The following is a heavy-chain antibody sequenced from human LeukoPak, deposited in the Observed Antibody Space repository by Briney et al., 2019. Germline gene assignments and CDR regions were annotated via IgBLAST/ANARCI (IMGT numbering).Heavy chain of an antibody. CDR3: ARASPGYSSSWYVKSRGYNWFAP. J-gene: IGHJ5*02. CDR1: GYTFTGYY. D-gene: IGHD6-13*01. Sequence: GASVKVSCKASGYTFTGYYMHWVRQAPGQELEWMGWINPNSGGTNYAQKFQGRVTMTRDTSISTAHMELSRLRSDDTAVYYCARASPGYSSSWYVKSRGYNWFAPWGQGTLVTVSS. V-gene: IGHV1-2*02. CDR2: INPNSGGT.